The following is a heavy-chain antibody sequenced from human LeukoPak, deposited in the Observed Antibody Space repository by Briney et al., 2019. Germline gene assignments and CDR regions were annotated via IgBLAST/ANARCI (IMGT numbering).Heavy chain of an antibody. V-gene: IGHV1-18*01. CDR1: GYTFTSYG. J-gene: IGHJ4*02. D-gene: IGHD2-2*01. Sequence: GASVKVSCKASGYTFTSYGISWVRQAPGQGLEWMGWISAYNGNTNYAQKLQGRVTMTTDTSTSTAYMELRSLRSDDTAVYYCARTRDIVVVSATKPLNDCWGQGTLVTVSS. CDR2: ISAYNGNT. CDR3: ARTRDIVVVSATKPLNDC.